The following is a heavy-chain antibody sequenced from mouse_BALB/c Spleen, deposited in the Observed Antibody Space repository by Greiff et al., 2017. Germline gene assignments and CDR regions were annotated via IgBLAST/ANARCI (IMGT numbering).Heavy chain of an antibody. V-gene: IGHV5-6-3*01. Sequence: EGKLQESGGGLVQPGGSLKLSCAASGFTFSSYGMSWVRQTPDKRLELVATINSNGGSTYYPDSVKGRFTISRDNAKNTLYLQMSSLKSEDTAMYYCARDKAYYRYDGFAYWGQGTLVTVSA. J-gene: IGHJ3*01. CDR1: GFTFSSYG. D-gene: IGHD2-14*01. CDR3: ARDKAYYRYDGFAY. CDR2: INSNGGST.